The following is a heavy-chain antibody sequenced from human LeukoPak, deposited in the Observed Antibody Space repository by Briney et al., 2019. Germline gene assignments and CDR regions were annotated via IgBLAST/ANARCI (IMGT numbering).Heavy chain of an antibody. CDR1: GGSFSSYY. Sequence: SETLSLTCAVYGGSFSSYYWGWIRQPPGKGLEWIGSIYYSGSTYYNPSLKSRVTISVDTSKNQFSLKLSSVTAADTAVYYCARDPLLRYFDWSVDYWGQGTLVTVSS. V-gene: IGHV4-39*07. CDR3: ARDPLLRYFDWSVDY. CDR2: IYYSGST. D-gene: IGHD3-9*01. J-gene: IGHJ4*02.